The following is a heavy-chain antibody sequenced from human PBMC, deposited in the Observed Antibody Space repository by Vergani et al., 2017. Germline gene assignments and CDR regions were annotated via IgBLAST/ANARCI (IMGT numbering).Heavy chain of an antibody. J-gene: IGHJ6*03. Sequence: QVQLVQSGAEVKKPGSSVKVSCKASGGTFSSYAISWVRQAPGQGLEWMGGIIPIFGTANYAQKFQGRVTITADESTSTAYMELSSLRSEDTAVYYCARDYYGSGSPERYYYYYMDVWGKGTTVTVSS. CDR2: IIPIFGTA. D-gene: IGHD3-10*01. V-gene: IGHV1-69*01. CDR3: ARDYYGSGSPERYYYYYMDV. CDR1: GGTFSSYA.